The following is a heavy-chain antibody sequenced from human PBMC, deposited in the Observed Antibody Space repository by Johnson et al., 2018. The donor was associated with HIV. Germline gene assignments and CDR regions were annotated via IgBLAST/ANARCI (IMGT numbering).Heavy chain of an antibody. D-gene: IGHD3-9*01. J-gene: IGHJ3*02. CDR3: TTDWALRYVDWLLHDAFDI. V-gene: IGHV3-15*01. CDR1: GFTFTNAW. Sequence: VQLVESGGGLVKAGGSLRLSCAASGFTFTNAWMTWVRQAPGKGLEWVGRINSKAEGGTTDYAAPVKGRFTIHRDDSKNRLYLQMNSLKTEDTAVYYCTTDWALRYVDWLLHDAFDIWGQGTMVTVSS. CDR2: INSKAEGGTT.